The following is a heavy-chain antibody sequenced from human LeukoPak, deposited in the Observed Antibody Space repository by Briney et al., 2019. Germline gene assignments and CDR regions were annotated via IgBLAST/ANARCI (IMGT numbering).Heavy chain of an antibody. Sequence: GGSLRISCAASRFTFSSYGMHWVRQAPGKGLEWVAYIQYDGSNEQYADSVKGRFSISRDSSKNILYLQLNSLRAEDTAVYYCARDQVSFLSSWSPGYWGQGTLVTVSS. CDR3: ARDQVSFLSSWSPGY. CDR2: IQYDGSNE. D-gene: IGHD6-6*01. CDR1: RFTFSSYG. J-gene: IGHJ4*02. V-gene: IGHV3-30*02.